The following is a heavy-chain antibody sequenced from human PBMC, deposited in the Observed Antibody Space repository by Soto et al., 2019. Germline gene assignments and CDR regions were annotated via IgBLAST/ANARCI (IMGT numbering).Heavy chain of an antibody. CDR3: ARSDITIFGVATCLFDP. CDR2: IYYSGST. Sequence: SETLSLTCTVSGGSISSGGYYWSWIRQHPGKGLEWIGYIYYSGSTYYNPSLKSRVTISVDTSKNQFSLKLSSVTAADTAVYYCARSDITIFGVATCLFDPWGQGTLVTVSS. D-gene: IGHD3-3*01. J-gene: IGHJ5*02. CDR1: GGSISSGGYY. V-gene: IGHV4-31*03.